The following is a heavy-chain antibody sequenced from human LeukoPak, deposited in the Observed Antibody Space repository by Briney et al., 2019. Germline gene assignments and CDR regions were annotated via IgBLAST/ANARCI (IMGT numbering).Heavy chain of an antibody. V-gene: IGHV1-2*04. J-gene: IGHJ4*02. CDR2: INPNSGGT. D-gene: IGHD3-22*01. Sequence: ASVKVSCKASGYTFTSYGISWVRQAPGQGLEWMGWINPNSGGTNYAQKFQGWVTMTRDTSISTAYMELSRLRSDDTAVYYCARAYYYYDSSGPLGYWGQGTLVTVSS. CDR3: ARAYYYYDSSGPLGY. CDR1: GYTFTSYG.